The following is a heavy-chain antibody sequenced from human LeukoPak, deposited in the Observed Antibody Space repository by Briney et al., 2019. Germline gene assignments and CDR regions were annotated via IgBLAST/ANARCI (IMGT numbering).Heavy chain of an antibody. J-gene: IGHJ4*02. V-gene: IGHV3-43D*03. Sequence: GGSLRLSCAASGFTFDDYATHWVRHAPGKGLEWVSLISWDGGSTYYADSVKGRFTISGDNSKNSLYLQMNSLRAEDTALYYCAKDTGYYDSSGYLDYWGQGTLVTVSS. CDR2: ISWDGGST. CDR1: GFTFDDYA. CDR3: AKDTGYYDSSGYLDY. D-gene: IGHD3-22*01.